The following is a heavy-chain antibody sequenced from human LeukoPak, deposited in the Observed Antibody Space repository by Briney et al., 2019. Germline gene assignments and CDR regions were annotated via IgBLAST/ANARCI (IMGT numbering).Heavy chain of an antibody. CDR3: AKDAHYYGSGSYYH. Sequence: GGSLRLSCAASGFTFSSNGMNWVRQAPGKGLEWVSYISATGGTIYYADSVKGRFTISRDNAKNSLYLQMNSLRAEDTALYYCAKDAHYYGSGSYYHWGQGTLVTVSS. J-gene: IGHJ4*02. CDR1: GFTFSSNG. D-gene: IGHD3-10*01. CDR2: ISATGGTI. V-gene: IGHV3-48*03.